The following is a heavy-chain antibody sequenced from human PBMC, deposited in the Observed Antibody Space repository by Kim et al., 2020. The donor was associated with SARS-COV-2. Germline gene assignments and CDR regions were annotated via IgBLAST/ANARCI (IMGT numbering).Heavy chain of an antibody. CDR1: GESFSGYY. D-gene: IGHD3-22*01. V-gene: IGHV4-34*01. J-gene: IGHJ4*02. CDR2: INHSGST. CDR3: ARGHYYDSSGYYHFFDY. Sequence: SETLSLTCDVYGESFSGYYWSWIRQPPGKGLEWIGEINHSGSTNYNPSLKSRVTISVDTSKNQLSLKLSSVTAADTAVYYCARGHYYDSSGYYHFFDYWGQGVLVTVSS.